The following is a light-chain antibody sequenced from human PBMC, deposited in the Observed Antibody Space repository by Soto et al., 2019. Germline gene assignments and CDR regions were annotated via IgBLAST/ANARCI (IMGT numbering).Light chain of an antibody. J-gene: IGKJ5*01. CDR3: QQYNNWPPFT. CDR2: GAS. Sequence: EIVMTQSPATLSVSPGGRAILSCRASQSVSTNLGWYQQKPGQAPRLLIFGASTRATGIPARFSGSGSGTEFTLTISSLQSEDSAVYYCQQYNNWPPFTFGQGTRLEMK. V-gene: IGKV3-15*01. CDR1: QSVSTN.